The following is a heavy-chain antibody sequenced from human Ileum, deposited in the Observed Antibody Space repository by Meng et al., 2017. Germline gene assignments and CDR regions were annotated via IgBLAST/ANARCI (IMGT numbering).Heavy chain of an antibody. V-gene: IGHV4-39*01. CDR3: ARHGAFRSHLDD. J-gene: IGHJ4*02. CDR2: FFYGGTT. CDR1: GGSISSRTSY. Sequence: QLQLQESGPGLVKPSETLSPTCSVSGGSISSRTSYWGWIRQPPGMGLEWIVSFFYGGTTYYNPSLESRVTTSVDTSKSQFSLNLKSVSAADTAVYFCARHGAFRSHLDDWSQGTLVTVSS. D-gene: IGHD3-3*02.